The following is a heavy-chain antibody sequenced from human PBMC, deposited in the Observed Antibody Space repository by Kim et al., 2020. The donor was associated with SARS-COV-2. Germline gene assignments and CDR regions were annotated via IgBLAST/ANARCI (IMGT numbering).Heavy chain of an antibody. D-gene: IGHD1-26*01. CDR1: GVSITTYY. Sequence: SETLSLTCAVSGVSITTYYWSWIRQAPNKGLEWIGYVHHSGRTNYSPSLKSRVTMSVDTSQNQFSLKLTSVTAEDTAVYYCARGEGFNPDWGQGTLVTVSS. CDR3: ARGEGFNPD. CDR2: VHHSGRT. J-gene: IGHJ4*02. V-gene: IGHV4-59*13.